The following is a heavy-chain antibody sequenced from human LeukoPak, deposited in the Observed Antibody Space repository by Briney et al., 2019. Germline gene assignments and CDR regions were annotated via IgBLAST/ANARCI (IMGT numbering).Heavy chain of an antibody. CDR3: ARVYGSGSFYLH. CDR1: GYTFTGYY. D-gene: IGHD3-10*01. J-gene: IGHJ4*02. CDR2: INPNSGGT. Sequence: ASVKVSSKASGYTFTGYYMHWVRQAPGQGLEWIGWINPNSGGTIYAQKFQGRLTMTRDTSISTAYMELSSLRSDDTAVYYCARVYGSGSFYLHWGQGTLVTVSS. V-gene: IGHV1-2*02.